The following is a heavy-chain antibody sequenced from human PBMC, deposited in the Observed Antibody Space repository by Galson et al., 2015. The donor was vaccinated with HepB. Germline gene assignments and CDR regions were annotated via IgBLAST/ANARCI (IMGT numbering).Heavy chain of an antibody. Sequence: QSGAEVKKPGESLRISCQGSGYSFTNYWIAWVRQLPEKGLEWMGIIYPGDSDIKYSPSFQGQVSISADTSLSTAYLQWSSLKASDTAMYYCARHNTTGKGSCSYFHMDVWGKGTTVTVSS. CDR1: GYSFTNYW. J-gene: IGHJ6*03. CDR2: IYPGDSDI. D-gene: IGHD1-14*01. CDR3: ARHNTTGKGSCSYFHMDV. V-gene: IGHV5-51*01.